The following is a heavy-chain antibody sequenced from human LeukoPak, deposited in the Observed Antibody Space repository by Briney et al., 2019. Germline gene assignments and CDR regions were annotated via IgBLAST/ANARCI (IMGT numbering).Heavy chain of an antibody. D-gene: IGHD5-18*01. J-gene: IGHJ3*02. V-gene: IGHV4-61*08. CDR3: AREAERGYSYGFSGSDAFDI. Sequence: SETLSLTCTVSGGSISSGGYYWSWIRQHPGKGLEWIGYIYYSGSTNYNPTLKSRVTISVDTSKNQFSLKLSSVTAADTAVYYCAREAERGYSYGFSGSDAFDIWGQGTMVTVSS. CDR1: GGSISSGGYY. CDR2: IYYSGST.